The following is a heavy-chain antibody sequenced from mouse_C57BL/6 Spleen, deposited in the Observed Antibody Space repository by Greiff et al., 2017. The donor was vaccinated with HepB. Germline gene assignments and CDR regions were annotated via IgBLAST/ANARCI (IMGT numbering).Heavy chain of an antibody. Sequence: QVQLQRPGAELVKPGASVKLSCKASGYTFTSYWMHWVKQRPGQGLEWIGMIHPNSGSTNYNEKFKSKATLTVDKSSSTAYMQLSSLTSEDSAVYYCARGDYSNYEFAYWGQGTLVTVSA. CDR3: ARGDYSNYEFAY. CDR2: IHPNSGST. D-gene: IGHD2-5*01. CDR1: GYTFTSYW. J-gene: IGHJ3*01. V-gene: IGHV1-64*01.